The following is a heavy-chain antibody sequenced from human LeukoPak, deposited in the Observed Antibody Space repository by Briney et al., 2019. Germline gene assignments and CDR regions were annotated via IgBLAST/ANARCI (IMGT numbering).Heavy chain of an antibody. CDR1: VGTFSIYG. V-gene: IGHV1-69*06. J-gene: IGHJ1*01. Sequence: SVTVSCKASVGTFSIYGISWVRQAPGQGLGWVARIIPIFGTTNCAQKFQGRVTITADTSTSIAYMDLKSLRSEDTAVYYCARDYYYDSSGYHPAEYFNHWGQGTLVTVSS. CDR2: IIPIFGTT. D-gene: IGHD3-22*01. CDR3: ARDYYYDSSGYHPAEYFNH.